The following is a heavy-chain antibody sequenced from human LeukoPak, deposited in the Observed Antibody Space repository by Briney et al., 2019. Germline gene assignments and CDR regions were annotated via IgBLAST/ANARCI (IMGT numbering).Heavy chain of an antibody. D-gene: IGHD3-22*01. Sequence: SETLSLTCAVYGGSFSGYYWSWIRQPPGKGLEWIGYIYYSGSTYYNPSLKSRVTISVDTSKNQFSLKLSSVTAADTAVYYCAREDSSGYYPNWYFDLWGRGTLVTVSS. J-gene: IGHJ2*01. CDR3: AREDSSGYYPNWYFDL. V-gene: IGHV4-30-4*08. CDR2: IYYSGST. CDR1: GGSFSGYY.